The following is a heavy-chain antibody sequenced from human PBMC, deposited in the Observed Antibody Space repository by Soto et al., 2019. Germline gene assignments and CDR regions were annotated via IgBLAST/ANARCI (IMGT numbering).Heavy chain of an antibody. J-gene: IGHJ4*02. V-gene: IGHV3-23*01. CDR2: ISGSGGST. D-gene: IGHD1-26*01. CDR1: GFTFTTYA. Sequence: EVQLLESGGGLVQPGGSLRLSCAASGFTFTTYAMTWVRQAPGKGLAWVSAISGSGGSTYYADSVKGRFTISRDNSKNTAYQEMNSVRAEDTAVYYCAKNWDTTFSASSHWGQGTLVTVSS. CDR3: AKNWDTTFSASSH.